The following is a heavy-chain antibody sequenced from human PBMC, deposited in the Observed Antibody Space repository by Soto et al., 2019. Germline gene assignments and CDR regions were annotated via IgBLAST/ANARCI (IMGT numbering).Heavy chain of an antibody. CDR1: GYTFTNYA. Sequence: ASVKVSCKASGYTFTNYALHRVRQAPGQRLEWMGWINAGNGNTKYSQEFQGRVTITRDTSATTAFMDLSSLRSEDTAVYYCARGTFSNYYDSSDYCDYWGQGTLVTVSS. D-gene: IGHD3-22*01. J-gene: IGHJ4*02. CDR2: INAGNGNT. V-gene: IGHV1-3*01. CDR3: ARGTFSNYYDSSDYCDY.